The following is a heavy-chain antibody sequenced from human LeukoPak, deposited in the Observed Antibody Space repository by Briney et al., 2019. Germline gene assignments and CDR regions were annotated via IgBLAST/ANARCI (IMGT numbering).Heavy chain of an antibody. CDR1: GGSFSGYY. V-gene: IGHV4-34*01. Sequence: SETLSLTRAVYGGSFSGYYWSWIRQPPGKGLEWIGEINHSGSTNYNPSLKSRVTISVDTSKNQFSLKLSSVTAADTAVYYCARKSTGYYIAKYNWFDPWGQGTLVTVSS. D-gene: IGHD3-9*01. CDR2: INHSGST. J-gene: IGHJ5*02. CDR3: ARKSTGYYIAKYNWFDP.